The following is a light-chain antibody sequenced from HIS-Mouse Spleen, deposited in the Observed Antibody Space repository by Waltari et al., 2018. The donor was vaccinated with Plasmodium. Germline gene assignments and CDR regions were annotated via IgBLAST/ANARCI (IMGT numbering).Light chain of an antibody. J-gene: IGLJ3*02. CDR3: CSYAGSSTFV. CDR1: SNDVGNYHL. CDR2: EGS. Sequence: QSDLTQPASVSGSPGTSITISCTGPSNDVGNYHLVSWYQQHPGKAPKLMIYEGSKRPSGVSNRFSGSKSGNTASLTISGLQAEDEADYYCCSYAGSSTFVFGGGTKLTVL. V-gene: IGLV2-23*03.